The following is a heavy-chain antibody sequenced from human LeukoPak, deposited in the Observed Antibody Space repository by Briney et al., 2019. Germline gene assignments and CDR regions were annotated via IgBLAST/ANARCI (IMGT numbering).Heavy chain of an antibody. J-gene: IGHJ3*02. CDR3: AKSLLTTATGTGRAFDI. CDR2: ISAGADVI. D-gene: IGHD1-1*01. CDR1: GFSFRDYP. V-gene: IGHV3-23*01. Sequence: GGSLRLSCEAAGFSFRDYPMGWDRRASGKRLEWVSGISAGADVIFYADPVKGRFTISRDNSKNTLYLQMNSLRAEDSAEYYCAKSLLTTATGTGRAFDIWGQGTMVTVSA.